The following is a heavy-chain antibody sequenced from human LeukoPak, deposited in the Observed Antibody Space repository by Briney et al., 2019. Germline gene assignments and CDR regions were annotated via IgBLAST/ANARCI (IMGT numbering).Heavy chain of an antibody. CDR2: IYYSGST. J-gene: IGHJ4*02. CDR1: GGSISSGGYS. D-gene: IGHD3-10*01. CDR3: AREPRGFGESRVDY. V-gene: IGHV4-31*11. Sequence: PSETLSLTCAVSGGSISSGGYSWSWIRQHPGKGLEWIGYIYYSGSTYYNPSLKSRVTISVDTSKNQFSLKLSSVTAADTAVYYCAREPRGFGESRVDYWGQGTLVTVSS.